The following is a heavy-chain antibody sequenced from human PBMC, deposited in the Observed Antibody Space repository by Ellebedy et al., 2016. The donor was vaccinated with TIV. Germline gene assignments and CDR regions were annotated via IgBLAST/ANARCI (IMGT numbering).Heavy chain of an antibody. D-gene: IGHD2-15*01. CDR3: ARGGWYCSGGSCYHSEY. Sequence: GESLKISCAASGFTFSSYTINWVRQAPGKGLEWVAVIWYDGSNKYYADSVKGRFTISRNNSKNTLYLQMNSLRAEDTAVYYCARGGWYCSGGSCYHSEYWGQGTLVTVSS. CDR1: GFTFSSYT. J-gene: IGHJ4*02. CDR2: IWYDGSNK. V-gene: IGHV3-33*08.